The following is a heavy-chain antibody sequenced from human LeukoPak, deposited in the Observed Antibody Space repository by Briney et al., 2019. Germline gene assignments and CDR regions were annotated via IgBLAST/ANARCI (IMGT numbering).Heavy chain of an antibody. D-gene: IGHD3-22*01. CDR3: ARVISYYDSSGYIDNWFDP. J-gene: IGHJ5*02. CDR1: GFTFGDYA. V-gene: IGHV3-7*01. CDR2: IKQDGSEK. Sequence: GGSLRLSCTASGFTFGDYAMSWFRQAPGKGLEWVANIKQDGSEKYYVDSVKGRFTISRDNAKNSLYLQMNSLRAEDTAVYYCARVISYYDSSGYIDNWFDPWGQGTLVTVSS.